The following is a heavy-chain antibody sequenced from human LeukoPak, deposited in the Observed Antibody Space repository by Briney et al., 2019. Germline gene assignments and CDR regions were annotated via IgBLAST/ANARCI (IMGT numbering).Heavy chain of an antibody. J-gene: IGHJ3*02. CDR2: IYYSGST. D-gene: IGHD4-17*01. CDR3: AITDDYGDLDAFDI. CDR1: GGSISSSSYY. Sequence: SETLSLTCTVSGGSISSSSYYWGWIRQPPGKGLEWIGSIYYSGSTYYNPSLKSRVTISVDTSKNQFSLKPSSVTAADTAVYYCAITDDYGDLDAFDIWGQGTMVTVSS. V-gene: IGHV4-39*01.